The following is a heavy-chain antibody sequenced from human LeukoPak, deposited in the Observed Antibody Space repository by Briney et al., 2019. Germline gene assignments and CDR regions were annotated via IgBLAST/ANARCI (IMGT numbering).Heavy chain of an antibody. CDR2: ISGSGGSS. CDR3: AKHNSRLYNWNHRDAFDI. Sequence: PGGSLRLSCAASGFTFSSYAMSWVRQAPGKGLEWVSTISGSGGSSYYADSVKGRFTISRDNSKNTLYLQMNSLRAEDTAVYYCAKHNSRLYNWNHRDAFDIWGQGTMVTVSS. V-gene: IGHV3-23*01. J-gene: IGHJ3*02. CDR1: GFTFSSYA. D-gene: IGHD1-14*01.